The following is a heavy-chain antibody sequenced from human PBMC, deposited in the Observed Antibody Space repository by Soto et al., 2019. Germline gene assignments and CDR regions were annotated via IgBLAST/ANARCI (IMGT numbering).Heavy chain of an antibody. CDR2: IYYSGST. CDR3: ARGLHNEWELLPPNWFDP. Sequence: SETLSLTCTVSGGSISSGDYYWSWIRQPLGKGLEWIGYIYYSGSTYYNPSLKSRVTISVDTSKNQFSLKLSSVTAADTAVYYCARGLHNEWELLPPNWFDPWGQGTLVTVSS. D-gene: IGHD1-26*01. J-gene: IGHJ5*02. CDR1: GGSISSGDYY. V-gene: IGHV4-30-4*01.